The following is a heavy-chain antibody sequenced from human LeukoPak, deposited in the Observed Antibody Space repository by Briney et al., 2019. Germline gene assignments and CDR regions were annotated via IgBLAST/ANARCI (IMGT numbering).Heavy chain of an antibody. CDR3: ASQYYDFWSGYLDP. Sequence: SVKVSCKASGGTFSSYAISWVRQAPGQGLEWMGGIIPIFGTVNYAQKFQGRVTITTDESTSTAYMELSSLRSEDTAVYYCASQYYDFWSGYLDPWGQGTLVTVSS. V-gene: IGHV1-69*05. D-gene: IGHD3-3*01. CDR2: IIPIFGTV. CDR1: GGTFSSYA. J-gene: IGHJ5*02.